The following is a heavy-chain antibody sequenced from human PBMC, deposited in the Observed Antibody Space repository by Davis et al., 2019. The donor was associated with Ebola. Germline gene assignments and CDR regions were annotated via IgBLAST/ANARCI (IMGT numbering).Heavy chain of an antibody. Sequence: PSETLSLTCAVSGHSITSGYYWGWIRQPPGKGLEWIGNIYHGGITYYNPSLESRVTISMDTSKNQVFLRLTSVSAADTAVYYCGRAFSGGPIDYWGHGIMLTVSS. CDR2: IYHGGIT. J-gene: IGHJ4*01. D-gene: IGHD2-15*01. V-gene: IGHV4-38-2*01. CDR3: GRAFSGGPIDY. CDR1: GHSITSGYY.